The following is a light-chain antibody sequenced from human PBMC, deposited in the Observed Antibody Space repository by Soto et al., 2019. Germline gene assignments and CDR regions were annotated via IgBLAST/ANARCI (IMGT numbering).Light chain of an antibody. V-gene: IGKV3-20*01. J-gene: IGKJ5*01. CDR3: QQYGSSPPII. CDR2: GAS. Sequence: EIGLTKSPCTMPFSPRERASLSCRASQSVSSSYLAWYQHKPGQAPRLLLHGASSRATGIPDRFSGSGSGTHFTITISRLEPEDFAVYYCQQYGSSPPIIFVQRTRLEIK. CDR1: QSVSSSY.